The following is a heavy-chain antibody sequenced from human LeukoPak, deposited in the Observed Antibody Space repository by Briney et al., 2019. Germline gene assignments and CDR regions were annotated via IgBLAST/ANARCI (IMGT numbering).Heavy chain of an antibody. Sequence: PSETLSLTCTVSGGSVSSGSYYWSWIRQPPGKGLEWIGYIYYSGSTNYNPSLKSRVTMSVDTSKNQFSLKLSSVTAADTAVYYCARADCSGGSCYASDIWGQGTMVTVSS. J-gene: IGHJ3*02. CDR1: GGSVSSGSYY. D-gene: IGHD2-15*01. CDR2: IYYSGST. V-gene: IGHV4-61*01. CDR3: ARADCSGGSCYASDI.